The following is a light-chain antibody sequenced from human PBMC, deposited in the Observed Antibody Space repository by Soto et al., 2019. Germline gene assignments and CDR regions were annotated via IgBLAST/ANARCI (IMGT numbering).Light chain of an antibody. J-gene: IGKJ5*01. CDR1: QSVSIN. V-gene: IGKV3-20*01. CDR2: GAS. Sequence: EIVLTQSTASLSVSPGVRDTLTCRASQSVSINLAWYQQKPGQAPRLLIYGASSRATGIPDRFSGSGSGTDFTLTISRLEPEDFAVYYCQQYGSSLITFGQGTRLEI. CDR3: QQYGSSLIT.